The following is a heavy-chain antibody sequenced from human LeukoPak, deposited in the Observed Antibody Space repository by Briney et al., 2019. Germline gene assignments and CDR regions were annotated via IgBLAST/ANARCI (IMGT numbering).Heavy chain of an antibody. CDR2: ISGSGDST. J-gene: IGHJ4*02. Sequence: GGSLRLSCTASGFSFSRYAMSWVRQAPGKGLEWVSAISGSGDSTYYADFVRGRFTISRDNSKNTLYLQMNSLTAEDTAVYYCAKDRDVAVLATILDYWGQGTLLTVSS. V-gene: IGHV3-23*01. CDR1: GFSFSRYA. D-gene: IGHD2-21*01. CDR3: AKDRDVAVLATILDY.